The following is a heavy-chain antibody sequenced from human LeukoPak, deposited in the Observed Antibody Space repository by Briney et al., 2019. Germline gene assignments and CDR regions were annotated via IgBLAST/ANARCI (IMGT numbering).Heavy chain of an antibody. J-gene: IGHJ5*02. D-gene: IGHD3-10*01. Sequence: PSETLSLTCTVSGGSISSYYWSWIRQPPGKGLEWIGYVYSSGSTNYNPSLKSRVAISVDTSKNQFSLKLSSVTAADTAVYYCARVLLWFGESAIDPWGQGTLVTVSS. CDR2: VYSSGST. CDR3: ARVLLWFGESAIDP. V-gene: IGHV4-59*12. CDR1: GGSISSYY.